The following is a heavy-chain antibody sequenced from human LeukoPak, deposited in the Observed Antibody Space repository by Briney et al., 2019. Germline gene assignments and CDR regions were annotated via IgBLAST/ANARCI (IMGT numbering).Heavy chain of an antibody. V-gene: IGHV3-9*01. CDR3: ANLYDILTGGTWAFDI. J-gene: IGHJ3*02. CDR1: GFTFDDYA. Sequence: RPGGSLRLSCAVSGFTFDDYAIHWVRQAPGKGLEWVSGISWNSGSIGYADSVKGRFTISRDNAKNSLYLQMNSLRAEDTALYYCANLYDILTGGTWAFDIWGQGTMVTVSS. CDR2: ISWNSGSI. D-gene: IGHD3-9*01.